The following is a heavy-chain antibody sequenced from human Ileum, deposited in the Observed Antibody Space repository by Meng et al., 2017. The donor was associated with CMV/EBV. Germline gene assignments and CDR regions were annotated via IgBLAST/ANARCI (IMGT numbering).Heavy chain of an antibody. D-gene: IGHD3-3*01. J-gene: IGHJ6*02. V-gene: IGHV3-30-3*01. CDR1: GFSFRNEA. CDR3: ASASLAYYTENSRYIILPHYYYGLDV. CDR2: ISHDGTDN. Sequence: GGSLRLSCEVSGFSFRNEAMHWVRQAPYTGLEWVAVISHDGTDNYYADSVKGRFSISRDNSKSTLYLQMNSLRVDDTAIYYCASASLAYYTENSRYIILPHYYYGLDVWGQGTAVTVSS.